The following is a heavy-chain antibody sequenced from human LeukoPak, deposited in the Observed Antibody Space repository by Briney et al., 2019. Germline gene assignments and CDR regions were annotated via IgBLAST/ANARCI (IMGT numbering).Heavy chain of an antibody. CDR1: GFTFGDYA. V-gene: IGHV3-49*03. J-gene: IGHJ4*02. CDR3: TRDGEQWLVHGYDY. D-gene: IGHD6-19*01. CDR2: IRGKAYGGTT. Sequence: PGGSLRLSCTASGFTFGDYAMSWFRQAPGKGLEWVGFIRGKAYGGTTEYAASVKGRFTISRDDSKSIAYLQMNSLKTEDTAVYYCTRDGEQWLVHGYDYWGQGTLVTVSS.